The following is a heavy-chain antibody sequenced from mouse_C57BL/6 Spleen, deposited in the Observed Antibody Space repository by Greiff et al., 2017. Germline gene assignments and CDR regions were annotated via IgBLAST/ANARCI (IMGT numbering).Heavy chain of an antibody. CDR3: ARESPDYAMDY. J-gene: IGHJ4*01. CDR2: ISSGSSTI. Sequence: EVKVVESGGGLVKPGGSLKLSCAASGFTFSDYGMHWVRQAPEKGLEWVAYISSGSSTIYNADTVKGRFTISRDNAKNTLFLQMTSLRSEDTAMYYCARESPDYAMDYWGQGTSVTVSS. V-gene: IGHV5-17*01. CDR1: GFTFSDYG.